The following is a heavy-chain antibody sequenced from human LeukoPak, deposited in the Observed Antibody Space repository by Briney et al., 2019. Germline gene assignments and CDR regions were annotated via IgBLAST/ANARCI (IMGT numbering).Heavy chain of an antibody. V-gene: IGHV4-59*01. J-gene: IGHJ6*04. CDR1: GGSISSYY. Sequence: PSETLSLTCTVSGGSISSYYWSWIRQPPGKGLEWIGYIYYSGSTNYNPSLKSRVTISVDTSKNQFSLKLSSVTAADTAVYYCARRRSGGKGMDVWGKGTTVTVSS. D-gene: IGHD2-15*01. CDR2: IYYSGST. CDR3: ARRRSGGKGMDV.